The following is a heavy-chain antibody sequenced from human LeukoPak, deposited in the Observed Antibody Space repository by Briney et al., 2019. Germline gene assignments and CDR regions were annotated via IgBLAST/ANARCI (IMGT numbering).Heavy chain of an antibody. D-gene: IGHD2-15*01. Sequence: SETLSLTCAVYGGSFSGYYWSWIRQPPGKGLEWIGEINHSGSTNYNPSLKSRVTISVDTSKNQFSLKLSSVTAADTAVYYCASFYCSGGSCYQYYYYYYMDVWGKGTTVPSP. V-gene: IGHV4-34*01. CDR3: ASFYCSGGSCYQYYYYYYMDV. J-gene: IGHJ6*03. CDR1: GGSFSGYY. CDR2: INHSGST.